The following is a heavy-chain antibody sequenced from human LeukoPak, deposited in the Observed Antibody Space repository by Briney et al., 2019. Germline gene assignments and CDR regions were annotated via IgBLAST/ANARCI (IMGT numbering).Heavy chain of an antibody. D-gene: IGHD3-10*01. V-gene: IGHV3-53*01. J-gene: IGHJ6*02. CDR2: IYSGGDT. CDR1: GFTFSSYA. CDR3: ARKYFGMDV. Sequence: GGSLRLSCAASGFTFSSYAMSWVRQAPGKGLEWVSVIYSGGDTYYADSVKGRFTISRDSSENTLYLQMNSLRAEDTAVYYCARKYFGMDVWGQGTAVTVSS.